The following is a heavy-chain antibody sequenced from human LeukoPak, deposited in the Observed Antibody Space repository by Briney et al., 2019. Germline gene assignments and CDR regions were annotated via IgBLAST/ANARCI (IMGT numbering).Heavy chain of an antibody. CDR1: GFTLSSYE. V-gene: IGHV3-21*01. CDR2: ISSSSSYI. CDR3: ARDPVGSRNAFDI. J-gene: IGHJ3*02. D-gene: IGHD1-26*01. Sequence: GGSLRLSCAASGFTLSSYEMNWVRQAPGKGLEWVSSISSSSSYIYYADSVKGRFTISRDNAKNSLYLQMNSLRAEDTAVYYCARDPVGSRNAFDIWGQGTMVTVSS.